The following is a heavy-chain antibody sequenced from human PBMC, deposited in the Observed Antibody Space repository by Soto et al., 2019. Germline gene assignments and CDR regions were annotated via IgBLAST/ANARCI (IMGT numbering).Heavy chain of an antibody. CDR1: GAALTSGHYY. CDR3: ARLRIATNNYKWFDP. Sequence: SETLSLTCSASGAALTSGHYYWSWIRQVPGKGLEWIGHIYVTGAVDYNPSLRDRITISQDTSERQFSLNLRLVTAADTAVYYCARLRIATNNYKWFDPWGQGTLVTV. D-gene: IGHD1-20*01. V-gene: IGHV4-31*03. J-gene: IGHJ5*02. CDR2: IYVTGAV.